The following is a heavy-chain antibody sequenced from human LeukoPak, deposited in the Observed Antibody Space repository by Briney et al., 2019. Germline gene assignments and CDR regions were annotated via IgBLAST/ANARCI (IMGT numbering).Heavy chain of an antibody. J-gene: IGHJ4*02. CDR1: GFTFSSYA. V-gene: IGHV3-23*01. Sequence: GGSLRLSCAASGFTFSSYAMTWVRQAPGKGPEWVSSIGGSGGSTYYADSVKGRFTISRDNSKNTLYLQMSSLRADDTAVYYCAKPFGSGYDFDYWGQGTLVTVSS. D-gene: IGHD3-10*01. CDR2: IGGSGGST. CDR3: AKPFGSGYDFDY.